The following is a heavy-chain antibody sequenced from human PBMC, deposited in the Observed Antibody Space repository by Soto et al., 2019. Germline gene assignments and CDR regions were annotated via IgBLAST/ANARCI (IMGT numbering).Heavy chain of an antibody. J-gene: IGHJ6*04. D-gene: IGHD3-10*02. CDR1: GGSINGYY. CDR3: ARHGRHYYVCAVQRYYGLDG. Sequence: SETLSLTCTVSGGSINGYYWSWIRQPPGQGLDWIGYIYSSGSTNYNPPFESRVTISVDTSKNQFSLRLSSVTAADTAVYYCARHGRHYYVCAVQRYYGLDGWGKGTTVTVAS. CDR2: IYSSGST. V-gene: IGHV4-59*08.